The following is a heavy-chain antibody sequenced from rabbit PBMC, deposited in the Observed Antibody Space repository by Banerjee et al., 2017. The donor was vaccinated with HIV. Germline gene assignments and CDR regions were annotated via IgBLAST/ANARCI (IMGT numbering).Heavy chain of an antibody. J-gene: IGHJ4*01. CDR2: IYAGDGST. CDR1: GFTLSSYW. D-gene: IGHD4-1*01. CDR3: TRDLAGVAGWNLYL. Sequence: QEQLEESGGDLVKPEGSLTLTCTASGFTLSSYWICWVRQAPGKGLEWIACIYAGDGSTYYASWAKGRFTISKTSSTTVTLQMTSLTVADTATYFCTRDLAGVAGWNLYLWGPGTLVTVS. V-gene: IGHV1S45*01.